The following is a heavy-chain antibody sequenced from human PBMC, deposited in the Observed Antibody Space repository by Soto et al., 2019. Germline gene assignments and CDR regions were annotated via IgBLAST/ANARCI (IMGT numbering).Heavy chain of an antibody. CDR1: GFTFSNYA. CDR3: AKKGLGSLTTYCNSGDCHYAFDI. D-gene: IGHD2-21*02. CDR2: ISGGGDGT. V-gene: IGHV3-23*01. Sequence: EVQLLESGGGLVQPGGSLRLSCAASGFTFSNYAMTWVRQAPGKGLEWVSTISGGGDGTFYADSVKGCFTISRDNSRNTVYLQMNSLRAEDTAVYYCAKKGLGSLTTYCNSGDCHYAFDIWGQGTMVTVSS. J-gene: IGHJ3*02.